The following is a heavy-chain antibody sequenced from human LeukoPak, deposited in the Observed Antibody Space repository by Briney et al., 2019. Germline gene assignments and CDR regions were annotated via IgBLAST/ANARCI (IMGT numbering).Heavy chain of an antibody. J-gene: IGHJ6*02. V-gene: IGHV3-33*01. D-gene: IGHD3-22*01. Sequence: GRSLRLSCAASGFTFSSYGMHWVRQAPGKGLEWVAVIWYDGSNKYYADSVKGRFTISRDNSKNTLYLQMSSLRAEDTAVYYCARVRYYYDSSGHMDVWGQGTTVTVSS. CDR3: ARVRYYYDSSGHMDV. CDR1: GFTFSSYG. CDR2: IWYDGSNK.